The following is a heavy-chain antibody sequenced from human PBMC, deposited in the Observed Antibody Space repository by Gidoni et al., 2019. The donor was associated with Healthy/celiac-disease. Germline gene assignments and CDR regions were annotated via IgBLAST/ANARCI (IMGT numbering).Heavy chain of an antibody. CDR3: AREGMVSITDMDV. CDR2: INPKSGGT. Sequence: QVQLVQSGAAVKKPGASVKVSCKASGYTFTGYYMHWVRQAPGQGLEWMGWINPKSGGTNDAQKFQGRVTMTRDTSISTAYMELSRLRSDDTAVYYWAREGMVSITDMDVWGQGTTVTVSS. V-gene: IGHV1-2*02. D-gene: IGHD2-8*01. J-gene: IGHJ6*02. CDR1: GYTFTGYY.